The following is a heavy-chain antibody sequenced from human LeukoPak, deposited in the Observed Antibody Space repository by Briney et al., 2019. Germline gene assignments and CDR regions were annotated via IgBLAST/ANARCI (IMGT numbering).Heavy chain of an antibody. CDR1: GFTCSSYW. CDR2: IKQDGSEK. CDR3: ARKHYGSGSYFLDY. Sequence: PGGSLRLSCAASGFTCSSYWMSWVRQAPGKGLEWVANIKQDGSEKYYVDSVKGRFTISRDNAKNSLYLPMNSLRAEDTAVYYCARKHYGSGSYFLDYWGQGTLVTVSS. J-gene: IGHJ4*02. D-gene: IGHD3-10*01. V-gene: IGHV3-7*03.